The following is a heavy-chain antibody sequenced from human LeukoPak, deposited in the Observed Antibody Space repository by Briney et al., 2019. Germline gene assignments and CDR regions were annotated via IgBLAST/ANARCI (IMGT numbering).Heavy chain of an antibody. CDR3: ARIRDGFTFLDY. Sequence: PGGSLRLSCEASGFTFSSYVMHWVRQAPGKGLEWVGGISYDGSNIHYGDSVKGRFTISRDNSKNTLYLQMNSLGADDTAVYYCARIRDGFTFLDYWGQGTLVTVSS. V-gene: IGHV3-30-3*01. CDR2: ISYDGSNI. D-gene: IGHD5-24*01. J-gene: IGHJ4*02. CDR1: GFTFSSYV.